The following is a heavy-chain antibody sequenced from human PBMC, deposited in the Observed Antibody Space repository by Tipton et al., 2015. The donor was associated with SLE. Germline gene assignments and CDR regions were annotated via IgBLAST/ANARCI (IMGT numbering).Heavy chain of an antibody. Sequence: TLSLTCTVFGDSISTTSDYWTWIRQPAGKRLEWIGRIYNSGSALYDPALRGRVTISVDTSKNQISLKLSSVAAADTAVYYCARVGHSLSAFDIWGQGTLVTVSS. J-gene: IGHJ3*02. V-gene: IGHV4-61*02. CDR3: ARVGHSLSAFDI. CDR1: GDSISTTSDY. CDR2: IYNSGSA. D-gene: IGHD5-12*01.